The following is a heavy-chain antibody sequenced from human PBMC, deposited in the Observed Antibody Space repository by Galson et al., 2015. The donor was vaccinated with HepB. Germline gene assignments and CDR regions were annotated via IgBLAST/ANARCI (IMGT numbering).Heavy chain of an antibody. CDR2: ISYDGGKK. CDR1: GIAFSRSD. J-gene: IGHJ4*02. V-gene: IGHV3-30-3*01. D-gene: IGHD1-14*01. Sequence: SLRLSCAASGIAFSRSDMHWVRQAPGRGLEWVALISYDGGKKYYAKSVQGRFTISRDNSKSTLFLLMNNMRSEDTAMYYCTRAVREPDSGYFDSWGQGALVTVSS. CDR3: TRAVREPDSGYFDS.